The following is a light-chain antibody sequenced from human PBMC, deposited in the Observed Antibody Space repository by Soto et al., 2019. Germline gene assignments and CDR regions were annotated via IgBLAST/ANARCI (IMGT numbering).Light chain of an antibody. J-gene: IGKJ4*01. V-gene: IGKV3-15*01. Sequence: EIVMTQSPATLSVSPGERATLSCRASQGISSALAWYRQKPGQAPRLLVYGASTRATGLPARFSGSGSGTEFTLTISSLQSEDFAVYYCQQYNNWPLTFGGGTKVEIK. CDR3: QQYNNWPLT. CDR1: QGISSA. CDR2: GAS.